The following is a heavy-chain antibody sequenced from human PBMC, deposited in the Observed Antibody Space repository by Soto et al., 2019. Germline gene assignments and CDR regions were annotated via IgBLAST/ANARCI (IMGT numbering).Heavy chain of an antibody. CDR2: ISYDGSNK. CDR1: GFTFSSYA. V-gene: IGHV3-30-3*01. D-gene: IGHD3-16*02. J-gene: IGHJ4*02. CDR3: ARDFRYYFDY. Sequence: QVQLVESGGGVVQPGRSLRLSCAASGFTFSSYAMHWVRQAPGKGLEWVAVISYDGSNKYYADSVKGRFTISRDNSKNTPYLQMNSLRAEDTAVYYCARDFRYYFDYWGQGTLVTVSS.